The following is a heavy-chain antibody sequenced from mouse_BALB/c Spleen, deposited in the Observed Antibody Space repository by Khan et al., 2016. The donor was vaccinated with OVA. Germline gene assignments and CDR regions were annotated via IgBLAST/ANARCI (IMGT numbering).Heavy chain of an antibody. V-gene: IGHV1-9*01. CDR1: GYTFSGYW. CDR2: ILPGSGST. D-gene: IGHD1-1*01. Sequence: QVQLQQSGAELMKPGASVKISCKATGYTFSGYWIEWVKQRPGHGLEWIGEILPGSGSTKYNEQFKGKAPLTADTSSNTAYMQLSNLTSEDAAVYYCARSRDYGSIYFDYWGQGTTLTVST. CDR3: ARSRDYGSIYFDY. J-gene: IGHJ2*01.